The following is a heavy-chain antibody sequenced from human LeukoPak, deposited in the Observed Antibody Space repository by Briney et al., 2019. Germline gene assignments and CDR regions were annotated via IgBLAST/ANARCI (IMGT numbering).Heavy chain of an antibody. Sequence: ASVNLSCKVSGYTLTEISMHWVRHAPGKGLEWMGGLDPEDGETIYAQKFQGRVTMSEDTSTVTAYMELSSLRSEDTAVYYCATKEMATIRGDYYYYMDVWGEGTTVTVSS. CDR3: ATKEMATIRGDYYYYMDV. CDR1: GYTLTEIS. D-gene: IGHD5-24*01. J-gene: IGHJ6*03. CDR2: LDPEDGET. V-gene: IGHV1-24*01.